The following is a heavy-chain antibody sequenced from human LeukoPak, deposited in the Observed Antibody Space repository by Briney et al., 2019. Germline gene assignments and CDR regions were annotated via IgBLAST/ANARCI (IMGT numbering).Heavy chain of an antibody. CDR2: MNPNSGNT. CDR1: GYTFTSYD. V-gene: IGHV1-8*03. Sequence: ASVKVSCKASGYTFTSYDINWVRQATGQGLEWMGWMNPNSGNTGYAQKFQGRVTITRNTSISTAYMELSSLRSEDTAVYYCARGPSFGGIAAAGGIDYWGQGTLVTVSS. J-gene: IGHJ4*02. CDR3: ARGPSFGGIAAAGGIDY. D-gene: IGHD6-13*01.